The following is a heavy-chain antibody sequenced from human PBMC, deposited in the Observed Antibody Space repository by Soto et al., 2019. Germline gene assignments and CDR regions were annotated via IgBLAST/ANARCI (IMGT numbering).Heavy chain of an antibody. Sequence: PGESLKISCQGSGYSFTKYWIGWVRQMPGKGLEWMGIIYPGDSDARYSPSFQGQVIISADKSINTAYLQWSSLQASDTAIYYCARTYSGTYPTPYYFDYWGQGTLVPSPQ. CDR3: ARTYSGTYPTPYYFDY. D-gene: IGHD1-26*01. J-gene: IGHJ4*02. V-gene: IGHV5-51*01. CDR2: IYPGDSDA. CDR1: GYSFTKYW.